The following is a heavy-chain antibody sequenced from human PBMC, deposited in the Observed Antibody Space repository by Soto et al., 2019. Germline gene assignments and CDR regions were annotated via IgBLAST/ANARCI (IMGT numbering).Heavy chain of an antibody. CDR2: IYYSGST. CDR3: ARDSTGSGSYGGMDV. Sequence: SETLSLTCTVSGGSISSGDYYWSWIRQPPGKGLEWIGYIYYSGSTYYNPSLKSRVTISVDTSKNQFSLKLSSVTAADTAVYYCARDSTGSGSYGGMDVWGQGTTVTV. V-gene: IGHV4-30-4*01. J-gene: IGHJ6*02. D-gene: IGHD3-10*01. CDR1: GGSISSGDYY.